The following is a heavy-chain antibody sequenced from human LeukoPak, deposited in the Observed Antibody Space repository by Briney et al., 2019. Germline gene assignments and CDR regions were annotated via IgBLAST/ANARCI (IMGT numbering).Heavy chain of an antibody. CDR3: ARGASLLRYYNWFDP. Sequence: SETLSLTCAVYGGSFSGYYWSWIRQPPGKGLEWIGEINHSGSTNYNPSLKSRVTISVDTSKNQFSLKLSSVTAADTAVYYCARGASLLRYYNWFDPWGQGTLVTVSP. D-gene: IGHD3-9*01. CDR1: GGSFSGYY. J-gene: IGHJ5*02. V-gene: IGHV4-34*01. CDR2: INHSGST.